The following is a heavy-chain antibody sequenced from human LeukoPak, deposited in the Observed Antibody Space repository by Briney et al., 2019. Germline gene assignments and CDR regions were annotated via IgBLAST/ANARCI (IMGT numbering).Heavy chain of an antibody. Sequence: AGGSLRFSCAASGFTFSSYAMHWVRQAPGKGLEWVAVISYDGSNKYYADSVKGRFTISRDSSKNTLYLQMNSLRAEDTAVYYCAREVYCGGDCYSFDYWGQGTLVTVSS. CDR2: ISYDGSNK. CDR3: AREVYCGGDCYSFDY. J-gene: IGHJ4*02. CDR1: GFTFSSYA. D-gene: IGHD2-21*02. V-gene: IGHV3-30-3*01.